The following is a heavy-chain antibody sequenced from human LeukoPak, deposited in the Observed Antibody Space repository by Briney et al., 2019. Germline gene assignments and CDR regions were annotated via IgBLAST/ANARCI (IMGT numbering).Heavy chain of an antibody. CDR1: GGSFSGYY. J-gene: IGHJ6*03. CDR3: ARESSSWSSYYYYYMDV. V-gene: IGHV4-34*01. Sequence: SETLSLTCAVYGGSFSGYYWSWIRQPPGKGLEWIGEINHSGSTNYNPSLKSRVTISVDTSKNQLSLKLSSVTAADTAVYYCARESSSWSSYYYYYMDVWGKGTTVTVSS. D-gene: IGHD6-13*01. CDR2: INHSGST.